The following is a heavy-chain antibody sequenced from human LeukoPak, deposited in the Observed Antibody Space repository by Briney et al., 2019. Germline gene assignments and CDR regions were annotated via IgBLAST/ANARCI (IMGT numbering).Heavy chain of an antibody. CDR2: ISGSGSTI. D-gene: IGHD5-24*01. Sequence: GGSLRLSCAASGFTFSSYEMNWVRQAPGKGLEWVSYISGSGSTIYYADSVKGRFTISRDNAKSSLYLQMNSLRVEDTAAYYCARGTDAYKLGNIWGQGTLVTVSP. CDR1: GFTFSSYE. V-gene: IGHV3-48*03. CDR3: ARGTDAYKLGNI. J-gene: IGHJ4*02.